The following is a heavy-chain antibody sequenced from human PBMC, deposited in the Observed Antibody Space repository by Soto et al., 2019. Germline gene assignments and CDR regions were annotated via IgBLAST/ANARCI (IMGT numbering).Heavy chain of an antibody. CDR2: ISYDGSNK. V-gene: IGHV3-30*18. CDR3: AKDWTGGIAVAEWFDP. J-gene: IGHJ5*02. CDR1: GFTFSSYG. Sequence: VGSLRLSCAASGFTFSSYGMHWVRQAPGKGLEWVAVISYDGSNKYYADSVKGRFTISRDNSKNTLYLQMNSLRAEDTAVYYCAKDWTGGIAVAEWFDPWGRGTLVTVSS. D-gene: IGHD6-19*01.